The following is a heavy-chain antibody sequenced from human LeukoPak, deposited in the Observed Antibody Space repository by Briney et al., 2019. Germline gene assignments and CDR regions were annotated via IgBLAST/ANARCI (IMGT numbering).Heavy chain of an antibody. CDR1: GGSISSGSYY. CDR3: ARDVNRYYYYYYMDV. V-gene: IGHV4-61*02. Sequence: SQTLSLTCTVSGGSISSGSYYWSWIRQPAGKGLEWIGRIYTSGSTNYNPSLKSRVTMSVDTSKNQFSLKLSSVTAADTAVYYCARDVNRYYYYYYMDVWGKGTTVTISS. D-gene: IGHD1-14*01. J-gene: IGHJ6*03. CDR2: IYTSGST.